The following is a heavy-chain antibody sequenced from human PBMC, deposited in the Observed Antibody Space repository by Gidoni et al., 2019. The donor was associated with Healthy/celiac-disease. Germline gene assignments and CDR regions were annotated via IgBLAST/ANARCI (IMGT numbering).Heavy chain of an antibody. J-gene: IGHJ3*02. D-gene: IGHD2-21*02. CDR3: ARDHFSYCGGDCYPTFAFDI. CDR1: GGSISSYS. Sequence: QVQLQESRPGLVKPSETLSLTCTVSGGSISSYSWRWIRQPPGKGLEWIGYIYYSGSTNYNPSLKSRVTISVDTSKNQFSLKLSSVTAADTAVYYCARDHFSYCGGDCYPTFAFDIWGQGTMVTVSS. V-gene: IGHV4-59*01. CDR2: IYYSGST.